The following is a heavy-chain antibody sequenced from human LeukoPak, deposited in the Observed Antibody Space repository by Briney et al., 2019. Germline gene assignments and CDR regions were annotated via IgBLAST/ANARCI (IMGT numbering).Heavy chain of an antibody. CDR3: VIGGTYGSGS. D-gene: IGHD3-10*01. CDR2: INNDGSST. CDR1: GFTFATTW. Sequence: GGSLRLSCAASGFTFATTWMHWVRQAPGKGLVWVSLINNDGSSTNYADSVKGRFTISGDNAKNTLYLQMKSLRAEDTAVYYCVIGGTYGSGSWGQGTLVTVSS. V-gene: IGHV3-74*01. J-gene: IGHJ4*02.